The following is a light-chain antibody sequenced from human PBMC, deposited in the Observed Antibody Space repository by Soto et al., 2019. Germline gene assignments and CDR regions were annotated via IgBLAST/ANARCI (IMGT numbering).Light chain of an antibody. Sequence: EIVMTQSPATLSVSPGERATLSCRACQSVGSHLAWDPQRPGLAPRLLIYGSSYRATGVSARCSGSGSGTDFTHTITSLQSEDFAVYYWQQYDNWPPFTVGPGTKVDIK. CDR1: QSVGSH. CDR3: QQYDNWPPFT. V-gene: IGKV3-15*01. CDR2: GSS. J-gene: IGKJ3*01.